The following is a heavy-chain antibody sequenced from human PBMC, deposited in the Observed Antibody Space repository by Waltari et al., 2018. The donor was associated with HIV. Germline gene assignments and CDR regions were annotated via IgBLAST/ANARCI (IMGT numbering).Heavy chain of an antibody. V-gene: IGHV1-2*06. CDR2: DNPEKGGK. J-gene: IGHJ4*02. CDR1: GYPFRGYY. CDR3: ATTGVYCAATGCPSTDYFDD. D-gene: IGHD2-21*01. Sequence: QEQLVQSGAEVTKPGASVKVSCKASGYPFRGYYVQWARQDPGQGLEGIGRDNPEKGGKNYEQKVQGGDTMTVETSISTTELEPARLVSDEAAFYYCATTGVYCAATGCPSTDYFDDRGQGTLVTVSS.